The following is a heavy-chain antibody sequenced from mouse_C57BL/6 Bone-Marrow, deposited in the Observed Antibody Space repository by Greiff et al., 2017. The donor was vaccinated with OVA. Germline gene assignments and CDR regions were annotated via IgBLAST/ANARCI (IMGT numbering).Heavy chain of an antibody. V-gene: IGHV1-7*01. CDR3: VSGYYGCWFAY. CDR2: INPSSGYT. Sequence: VQLQQSGAELAKPGASVKLSCKASGYTFTSYWMHWVKQRPGQGLEWIGYINPSSGYTKYNQKFKDKATLTADKSSSTAYMQLSSLTYEDSAVDYCVSGYYGCWFAYWGQGTLVTVSA. CDR1: GYTFTSYW. J-gene: IGHJ3*01. D-gene: IGHD1-1*01.